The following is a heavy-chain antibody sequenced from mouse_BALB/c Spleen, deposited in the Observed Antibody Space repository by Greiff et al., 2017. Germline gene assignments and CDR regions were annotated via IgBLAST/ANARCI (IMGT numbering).Heavy chain of an antibody. CDR3: ARGTGTSYWYFDV. CDR2: ISTYYGDA. D-gene: IGHD4-1*01. CDR1: GYTFTDYA. Sequence: VQLQQSGAELVRPGVSVKISCKGSGYTFTDYAMHWVKQSHAKSLEWIGVISTYYGDASYNQKFKGKATMTVDKSSSTAYMDLARLTSEDSAIYYCARGTGTSYWYFDVWGAGTTVTVSS. J-gene: IGHJ1*01. V-gene: IGHV1S137*01.